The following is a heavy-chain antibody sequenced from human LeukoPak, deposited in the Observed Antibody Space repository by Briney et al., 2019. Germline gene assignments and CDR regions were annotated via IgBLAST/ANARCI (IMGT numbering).Heavy chain of an antibody. Sequence: ASVKVSCKASGGTFSSYTISWVRQAPGQGLEWMGRIIPILGIANYAQKFQGRVTITADKSTSTVYMELSSLRSEDTAVYYCARETIAARPDWFDPWGQGTLVTVAS. CDR2: IIPILGIA. D-gene: IGHD6-6*01. CDR3: ARETIAARPDWFDP. J-gene: IGHJ5*02. V-gene: IGHV1-69*04. CDR1: GGTFSSYT.